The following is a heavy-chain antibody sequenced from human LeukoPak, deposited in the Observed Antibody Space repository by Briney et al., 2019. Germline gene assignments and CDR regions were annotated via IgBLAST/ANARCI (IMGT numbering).Heavy chain of an antibody. J-gene: IGHJ5*02. D-gene: IGHD4/OR15-4a*01. CDR1: GFTFSSYS. V-gene: IGHV3-21*01. CDR3: ARDVPFGGATTWFDP. CDR2: ISSSSSYI. Sequence: AGGSLRLSCAAPGFTFSSYSMNWVRQAPGKGLEWVSSISSSSSYIYYADSVKGRFTISRDNAKNSLYLQMDSQRAEDTAVYYCARDVPFGGATTWFDPWGQGTLVTVSS.